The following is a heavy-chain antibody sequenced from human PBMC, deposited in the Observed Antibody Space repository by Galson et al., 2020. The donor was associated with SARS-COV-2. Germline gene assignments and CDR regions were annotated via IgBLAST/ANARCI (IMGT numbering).Heavy chain of an antibody. Sequence: ASVKVSCKASGYTFTGYYMHWVRQAPGQGLEWMGWINPNSGGTNYAQKFQGRVTMTRDTSISTAYMELSRLRSDDTAVYYCARDQDYGDYDYYYYGMDVWGQGTTVTVSS. V-gene: IGHV1-2*02. J-gene: IGHJ6*02. CDR1: GYTFTGYY. CDR3: ARDQDYGDYDYYYYGMDV. D-gene: IGHD4-17*01. CDR2: INPNSGGT.